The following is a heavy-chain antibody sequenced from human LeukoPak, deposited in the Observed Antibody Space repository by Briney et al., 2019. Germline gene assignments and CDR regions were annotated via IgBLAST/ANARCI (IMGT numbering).Heavy chain of an antibody. CDR2: MYTSGST. V-gene: IGHV4-61*02. J-gene: IGHJ4*02. CDR3: ASSEDGPFDY. D-gene: IGHD5-24*01. CDR1: GGSISSGSYY. Sequence: SETLSLTCTVSGGSISSGSYYWSWIRQPAGKGLEWIGRMYTSGSTNYNPSLKSRVTMSVDTSKNQFSLKLSSVTAADTAVYYCASSEDGPFDYWGQGTLVTVSS.